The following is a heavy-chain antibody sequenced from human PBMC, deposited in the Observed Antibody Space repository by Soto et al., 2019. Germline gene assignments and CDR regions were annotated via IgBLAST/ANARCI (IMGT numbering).Heavy chain of an antibody. Sequence: QLVESGGGLVQPGGSLRISCAASGSTFGTYWMHWVRQAPGKGLVWVSRIDNDGSAVYADSVKGRFTTSRDNAKNTVYLQMNSLRDEETAVYYCARDIPHNWFDAWCQGTLVTVSS. V-gene: IGHV3-74*01. CDR3: ARDIPHNWFDA. CDR1: GSTFGTYW. J-gene: IGHJ5*02. CDR2: IDNDGSA. D-gene: IGHD2-21*01.